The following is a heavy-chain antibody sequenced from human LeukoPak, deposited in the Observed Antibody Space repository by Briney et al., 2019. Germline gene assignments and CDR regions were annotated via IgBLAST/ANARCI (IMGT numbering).Heavy chain of an antibody. Sequence: GGSLRLSCAVSGFTFDDYAMHWVRQAPGKGLEWVSGISWNSGSIGYADSVKGRFTISRDNAKNSLYLQMNSLRAEDTALYYCVKDIAVAWTPYSNFDYWGQGTLVTVSS. V-gene: IGHV3-9*01. J-gene: IGHJ4*02. CDR1: GFTFDDYA. D-gene: IGHD6-19*01. CDR2: ISWNSGSI. CDR3: VKDIAVAWTPYSNFDY.